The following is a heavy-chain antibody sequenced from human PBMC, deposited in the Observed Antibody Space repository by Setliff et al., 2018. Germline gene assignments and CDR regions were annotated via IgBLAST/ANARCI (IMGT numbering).Heavy chain of an antibody. V-gene: IGHV1-18*01. CDR3: AYDSSGYYPGY. Sequence: GASVKVSCKASGHTFITFGISWVRQAPGQGLEWMGWISAYSDDTKYAEKFQGRVTTTMDTSTGTAYMELRSLRSDDTAVYICAYDSSGYYPGYWGQGTLVTVSS. CDR2: ISAYSDDT. D-gene: IGHD3-22*01. CDR1: GHTFITFG. J-gene: IGHJ4*02.